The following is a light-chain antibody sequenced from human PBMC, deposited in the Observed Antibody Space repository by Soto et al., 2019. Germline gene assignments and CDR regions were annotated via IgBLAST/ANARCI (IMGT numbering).Light chain of an antibody. CDR2: DAS. CDR3: QQYDNLPLT. Sequence: QMTHSPSFLSAFGRDRANITFQAMQDIKNYLNWYQQKPWKTPKLLIYDASNLVTGVPSRFSGSGSGTDFTFTISSLQPEDIATYYCQQYDNLPLTFGGGTKVEIK. V-gene: IGKV1-33*01. CDR1: QDIKNY. J-gene: IGKJ4*01.